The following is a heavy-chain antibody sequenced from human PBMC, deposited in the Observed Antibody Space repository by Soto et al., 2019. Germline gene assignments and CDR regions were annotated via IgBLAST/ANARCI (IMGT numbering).Heavy chain of an antibody. CDR3: ARIVRDSEYDYRSGSYYYGMDV. J-gene: IGHJ6*02. Sequence: SGPTLVNPTETLTLTCTVSGFSLTNARMSVSWIRQAPGKALEWLAHIFSNDDESYSASLXXRLTISKDTSKSQVVLTMTDMDPVDTATYYCARIVRDSEYDYRSGSYYYGMDVWGQGTTVTVS. CDR2: IFSNDDE. D-gene: IGHD5-12*01. V-gene: IGHV2-26*01. CDR1: GFSLTNARMS.